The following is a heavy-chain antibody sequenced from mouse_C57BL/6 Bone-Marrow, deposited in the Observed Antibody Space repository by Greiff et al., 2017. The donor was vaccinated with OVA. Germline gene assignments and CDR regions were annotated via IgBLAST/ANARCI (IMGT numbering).Heavy chain of an antibody. D-gene: IGHD2-5*01. Sequence: DVMLVESGGGLVKPGGSLKLSCAASGFTFSSYAMSWVRQTPEKRLEWVATISDGGSYTYYPDNVKGRFTISRDNAKNNLYLQMSHLKSEDTAMYDCARPYYSNLGYFDVWGTGTTVTVSS. V-gene: IGHV5-4*03. CDR3: ARPYYSNLGYFDV. J-gene: IGHJ1*03. CDR2: ISDGGSYT. CDR1: GFTFSSYA.